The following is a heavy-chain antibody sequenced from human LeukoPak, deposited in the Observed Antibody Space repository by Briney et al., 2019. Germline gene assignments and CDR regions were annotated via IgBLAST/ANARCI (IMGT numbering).Heavy chain of an antibody. CDR3: ARYWFESGVVPAAMWGDAFDI. J-gene: IGHJ3*02. CDR2: ISSSSSYI. V-gene: IGHV3-21*01. Sequence: PGGSLRLSCAASGFTFSSYSMNWVRQAPGKGLEWVSSISSSSSYIYYAGSVKGRFTISRDNAKNSLYLQMNSLRAEDTAIYYCARYWFESGVVPAAMWGDAFDIWGQGTMVTVSS. D-gene: IGHD2-2*01. CDR1: GFTFSSYS.